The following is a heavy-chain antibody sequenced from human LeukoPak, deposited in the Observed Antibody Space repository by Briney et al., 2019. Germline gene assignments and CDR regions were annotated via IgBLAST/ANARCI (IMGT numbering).Heavy chain of an antibody. CDR1: GGSISNSY. V-gene: IGHV4-59*08. Sequence: SETLSLTCTVSGGSISNSYWSWIRRLPGKGLEWIGYIYNGNTNYNPSLKSRVTISVDTSKNQFSPKLTSVTAADTAVYYCARVPTLWGQGALVTVSS. CDR3: ARVPTL. J-gene: IGHJ4*02. CDR2: IYNGNT.